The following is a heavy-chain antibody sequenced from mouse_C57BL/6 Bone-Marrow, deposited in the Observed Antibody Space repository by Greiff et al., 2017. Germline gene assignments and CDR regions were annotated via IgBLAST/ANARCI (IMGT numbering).Heavy chain of an antibody. J-gene: IGHJ4*01. CDR2: INPNNGGT. CDR1: GYTFTDYY. CDR3: AGDGSRYAMDY. Sequence: EVQLQQSGPELVKPGASVKISCKASGYTFTDYYMNWVKQSHGKSLEWIGDINPNNGGTSYNQKFKGKATLTVDKSSSTAYMELRSLQTEDSAVYDGAGDGSRYAMDYWGQGTSVTVSS. V-gene: IGHV1-26*01. D-gene: IGHD1-1*01.